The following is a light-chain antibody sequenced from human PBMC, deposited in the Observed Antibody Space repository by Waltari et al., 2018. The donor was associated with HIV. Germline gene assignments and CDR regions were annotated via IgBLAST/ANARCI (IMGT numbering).Light chain of an antibody. CDR3: AAWDDRLNAYV. J-gene: IGLJ1*01. CDR1: ISNVGRTT. V-gene: IGLV1-44*01. Sequence: QSVLTQPPSSSGPPRQRVTISCSGSISNVGRTTVTWYQQVPGAAPNLLILNTDERPSGVPDRFSGSKSGTSASLAISGLQSEDEADYYCAAWDDRLNAYVFGTGTTVTVL. CDR2: NTD.